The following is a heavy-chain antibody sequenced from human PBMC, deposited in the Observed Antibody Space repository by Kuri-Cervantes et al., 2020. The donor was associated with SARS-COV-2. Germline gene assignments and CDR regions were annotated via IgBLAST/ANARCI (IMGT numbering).Heavy chain of an antibody. CDR3: ARRGGYYDFWSGSGTDY. CDR2: IYDSGST. V-gene: IGHV4-30-4*08. J-gene: IGHJ4*02. D-gene: IGHD3-3*01. CDR1: DDSINNNDYF. Sequence: DDSINNNDYFWNWVRQPPGKGLEWIGYIYDSGSTYYNPSLKSRVTISVDTSKNQFSLKLSSVAAADTAVYYCARRGGYYDFWSGSGTDYWGQGTLVTVSS.